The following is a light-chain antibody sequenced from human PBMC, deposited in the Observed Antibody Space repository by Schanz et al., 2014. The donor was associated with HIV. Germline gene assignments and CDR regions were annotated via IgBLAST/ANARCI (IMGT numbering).Light chain of an antibody. CDR2: DVT. J-gene: IGLJ2*01. CDR3: SSYAGSSTLVV. CDR1: SSDVGGSDS. V-gene: IGLV2-14*03. Sequence: QSALTQPASVSGSPGQSITISCTGTSSDVGGSDSVSWFQQNPGKAPRLLIYDVTNRPSGVSHRFSGSKSGNTASLTISGLQAEDEADYYCSSYAGSSTLVVFGGGTKLTVL.